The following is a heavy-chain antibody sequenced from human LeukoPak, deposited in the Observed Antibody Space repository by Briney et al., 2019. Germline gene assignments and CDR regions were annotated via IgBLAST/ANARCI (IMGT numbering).Heavy chain of an antibody. V-gene: IGHV4-39*01. CDR1: GGSISSSSYY. CDR2: IYYSGST. CDR3: ARRRSSGSVLS. D-gene: IGHD6-19*01. J-gene: IGHJ4*02. Sequence: SETLSLTCTVSGGSISSSSYYWGWIRQPPGKGLEWIGSIYYSGSTYYNPSLKSRVTISVDTSKNQFSLKLSSVTAADTAVYYCARRRSSGSVLSWGQGTLVTVSS.